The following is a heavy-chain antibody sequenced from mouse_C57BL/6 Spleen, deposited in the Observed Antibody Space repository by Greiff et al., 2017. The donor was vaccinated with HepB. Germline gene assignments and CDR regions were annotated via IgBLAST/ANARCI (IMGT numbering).Heavy chain of an antibody. D-gene: IGHD2-2*01. Sequence: VKLQQPGTELVKPGASVKLSCKASGYTFTSYWMHWVKQRPGQGLEWIGNINPSNGGTNYNEKFKSKATLTVDKSSSTAYMQLSSLTSEDSAVYYCARYRYGYDPYFDYWGQGTTLTVSS. CDR3: ARYRYGYDPYFDY. CDR1: GYTFTSYW. CDR2: INPSNGGT. V-gene: IGHV1-53*01. J-gene: IGHJ2*01.